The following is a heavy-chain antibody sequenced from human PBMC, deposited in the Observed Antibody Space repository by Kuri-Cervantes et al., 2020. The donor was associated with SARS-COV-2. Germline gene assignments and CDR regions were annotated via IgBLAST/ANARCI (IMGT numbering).Heavy chain of an antibody. Sequence: GESLKISCAASGFTFSSYWMSWVRQAPGKGLEWVANIKQDGSEKYYVDSAKGRFTISRDNAKNSLYLQMNSLRAEDMALYYCAKDSVSYYYGSGSFILDYWGQGTLVTVSS. J-gene: IGHJ4*02. V-gene: IGHV3-7*03. CDR3: AKDSVSYYYGSGSFILDY. D-gene: IGHD3-10*01. CDR2: IKQDGSEK. CDR1: GFTFSSYW.